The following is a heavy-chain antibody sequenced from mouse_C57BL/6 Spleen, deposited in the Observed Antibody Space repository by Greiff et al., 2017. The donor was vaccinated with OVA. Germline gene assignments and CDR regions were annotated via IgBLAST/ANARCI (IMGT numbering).Heavy chain of an antibody. CDR1: GYTFTSYW. V-gene: IGHV1-55*01. Sequence: QVQLKQPGAELVKPGASVKMSCKASGYTFTSYWITWVKQRPGQGLEWIGDIYPGSGSTNYNEKFKSKATLTVDTSSSTAYMQLSSLTSEDSAVYYCAREGYDYDVRRDWYFDVWGTGTTVTVSS. J-gene: IGHJ1*03. D-gene: IGHD2-4*01. CDR3: AREGYDYDVRRDWYFDV. CDR2: IYPGSGST.